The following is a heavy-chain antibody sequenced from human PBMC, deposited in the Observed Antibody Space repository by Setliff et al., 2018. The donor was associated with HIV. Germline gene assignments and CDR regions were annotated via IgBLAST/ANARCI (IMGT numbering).Heavy chain of an antibody. CDR1: GFTFNNYA. D-gene: IGHD3-10*01. CDR3: ARDYLYYNMYNGSPVYGMDV. CDR2: ISYDGTYK. Sequence: GGSLRLSCAASGFTFNNYAIHWVRQAPGKGLEWVALISYDGTYKYYAESVKGRFTISRDNSRNRLFLQMNSLRVEDTAVYYCARDYLYYNMYNGSPVYGMDVWGQGTTVTVSS. J-gene: IGHJ6*02. V-gene: IGHV3-30*04.